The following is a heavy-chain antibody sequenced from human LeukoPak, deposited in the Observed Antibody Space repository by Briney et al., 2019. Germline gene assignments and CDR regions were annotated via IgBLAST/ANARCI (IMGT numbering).Heavy chain of an antibody. J-gene: IGHJ4*02. V-gene: IGHV3-7*01. CDR2: IKWDGIET. Sequence: GGSLRLSCAASGFTFSTYWMTWVRQAPGKGLEWVANIKWDGIETYYVDSVKGRFAISRNNAKNSLYLQLNSLRAEDTAVYYCAKGHRYYDFWSGHDYWGQGTLVAVSS. D-gene: IGHD3-3*01. CDR1: GFTFSTYW. CDR3: AKGHRYYDFWSGHDY.